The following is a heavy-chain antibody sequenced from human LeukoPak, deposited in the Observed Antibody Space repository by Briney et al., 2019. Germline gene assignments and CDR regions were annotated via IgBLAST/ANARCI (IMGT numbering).Heavy chain of an antibody. D-gene: IGHD6-13*01. J-gene: IGHJ4*02. V-gene: IGHV4-39*01. CDR2: IYYSGST. Sequence: PSETLSLTCTVSGGSISSSSYYWGWIRQPPGKGLEWIGSIYYSGSTYYNPSLKSRVTISVDTSKNQFSLKLSSVTAADTAVYYCARRVGPKAAAGAHFDYWGQGTLVTVSS. CDR3: ARRVGPKAAAGAHFDY. CDR1: GGSISSSSYY.